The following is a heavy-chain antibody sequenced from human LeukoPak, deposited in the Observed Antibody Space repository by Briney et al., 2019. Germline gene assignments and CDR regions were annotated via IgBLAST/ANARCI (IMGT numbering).Heavy chain of an antibody. V-gene: IGHV3-21*04. CDR1: GFTFSSYS. CDR2: ITSSSSHI. CDR3: AKQARSYYVPTFDY. J-gene: IGHJ4*02. Sequence: GGSLRLSCAASGFTFSSYSMNWVRQAPGKGLEWVSSITSSSSHIYHADSVKGRFAISRDNSKNTLYLQMNTLRVEDTAVYYCAKQARSYYVPTFDYWGQGTLVTVSS. D-gene: IGHD2/OR15-2a*01.